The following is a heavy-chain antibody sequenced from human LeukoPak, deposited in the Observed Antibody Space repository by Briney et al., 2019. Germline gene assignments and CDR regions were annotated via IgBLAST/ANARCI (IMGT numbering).Heavy chain of an antibody. CDR3: ASSYYDFWSGYYPYYFDY. V-gene: IGHV3-48*01. CDR2: ISRSSSTI. D-gene: IGHD3-3*01. J-gene: IGHJ4*02. CDR1: GFTFSSYS. Sequence: SGGSLRLSCAASGFTFSSYSMNWVRQAPGEGLEWVSQISRSSSTIYYADSVKGRFIISRDNARNSVFLQMNSLRAEDTAVYYCASSYYDFWSGYYPYYFDYWGQGTLVTVSS.